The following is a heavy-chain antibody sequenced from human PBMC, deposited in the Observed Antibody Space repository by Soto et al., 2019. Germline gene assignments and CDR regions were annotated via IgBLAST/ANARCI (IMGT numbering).Heavy chain of an antibody. CDR2: IYPGDSDT. J-gene: IGHJ6*02. CDR1: GYTFTNYW. CDR3: AASIFYYGMDV. V-gene: IGHV5-51*01. Sequence: GESLKISCKGSGYTFTNYWIGWVRQMPGKGPEWMGIIYPGDSDTKYNPSFQGQVTISADKSITTTYLQWSSLKASDTAIYYCAASIFYYGMDVWGQGPTVTLS.